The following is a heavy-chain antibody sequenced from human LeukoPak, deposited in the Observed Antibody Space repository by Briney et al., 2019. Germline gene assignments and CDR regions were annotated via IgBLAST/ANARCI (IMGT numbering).Heavy chain of an antibody. CDR3: ASASQWLAPLDY. CDR1: GSTFSSYW. V-gene: IGHV3-74*01. D-gene: IGHD6-19*01. CDR2: INTDGSST. Sequence: PGGSLRLSCAASGSTFSSYWMHWVHQAPGKGLVWVSRINTDGSSTSYADSVKGRFTISRDNAKNTLYLQMNSLRAEDTSIYYCASASQWLAPLDYWGQGTLVTVSS. J-gene: IGHJ4*02.